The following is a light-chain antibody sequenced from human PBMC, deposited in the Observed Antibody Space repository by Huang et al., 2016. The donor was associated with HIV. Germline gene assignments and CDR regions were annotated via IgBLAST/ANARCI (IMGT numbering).Light chain of an antibody. Sequence: DIQMTQSPSSLSASVGDRVTITCRTSQSINTYLNWYQQTPGKAPKLLIYGVSNLQSWVPSRFSGSGSGTDFTLTISSLQPEDFATYFCQHSYRAFGPGTKVDIK. J-gene: IGKJ3*01. CDR1: QSINTY. V-gene: IGKV1-39*01. CDR3: QHSYRA. CDR2: GVS.